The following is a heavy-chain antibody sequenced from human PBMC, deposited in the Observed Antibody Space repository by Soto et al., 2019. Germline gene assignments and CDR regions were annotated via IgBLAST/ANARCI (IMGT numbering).Heavy chain of an antibody. J-gene: IGHJ6*02. V-gene: IGHV3-7*01. Sequence: EVQLAESGGGLVQPGGSLRLSCAASGFTFRNYGMSWVRQAPGKGLEWVANITQDGSEKFYVDSVKGRFTISRDNAKNSLFLQMNSLRAEDTAVYYCAREREYSSSWSTYYYAMDVWGQGTTVIVSS. D-gene: IGHD6-13*01. CDR2: ITQDGSEK. CDR3: AREREYSSSWSTYYYAMDV. CDR1: GFTFRNYG.